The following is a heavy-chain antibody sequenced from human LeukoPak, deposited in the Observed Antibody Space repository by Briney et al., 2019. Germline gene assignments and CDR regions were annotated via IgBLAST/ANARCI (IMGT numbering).Heavy chain of an antibody. CDR3: ARSSSWELREFDY. Sequence: PSETLSLTCTVSGGSISSSSYYWGWLRQPPGKGLEWIGSIYYSGSTNYNPSLKSRVTISIDTSKNQFSLKLTSVTAADTAVYYCARSSSWELREFDYWGQGTLVTVSS. J-gene: IGHJ4*02. V-gene: IGHV4-39*07. D-gene: IGHD1-26*01. CDR1: GGSISSSSYY. CDR2: IYYSGST.